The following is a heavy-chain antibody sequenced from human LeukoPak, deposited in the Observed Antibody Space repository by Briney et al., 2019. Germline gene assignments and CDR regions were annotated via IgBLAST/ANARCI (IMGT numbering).Heavy chain of an antibody. CDR2: IYHSGST. D-gene: IGHD2-2*01. V-gene: IGHV4-30-2*01. Sequence: KPSETLSLTCAVSGGSISSGGYSWSWIRQPPGRGLEWIEYIYHSGSTYYNPSLKSRVTISVDRSKNQFSLKLSSVTAADTAVYYCARGRYCSSTSCYFRVNWFDPWGQGTLVTVSS. CDR3: ARGRYCSSTSCYFRVNWFDP. J-gene: IGHJ5*02. CDR1: GGSISSGGYS.